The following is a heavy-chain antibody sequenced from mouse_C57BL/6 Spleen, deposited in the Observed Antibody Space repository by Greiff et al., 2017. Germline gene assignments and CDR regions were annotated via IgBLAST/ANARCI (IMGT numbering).Heavy chain of an antibody. J-gene: IGHJ2*01. V-gene: IGHV5-6*01. CDR1: GFTFSSYG. CDR2: ISSGGSYT. Sequence: EVMLVESGGDLVKPGGSLKLSCAASGFTFSSYGMSWVRQTPDKRLEWVATISSGGSYTYYPDSVKGRFTISRDNAKNTLYLQMSSLKSEDTAMYYWASGANPSYFDYWGQGTTLTVSS. D-gene: IGHD4-1*01. CDR3: ASGANPSYFDY.